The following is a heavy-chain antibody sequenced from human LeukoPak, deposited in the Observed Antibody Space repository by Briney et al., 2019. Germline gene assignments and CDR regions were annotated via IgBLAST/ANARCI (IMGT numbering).Heavy chain of an antibody. D-gene: IGHD4-11*01. V-gene: IGHV4-38-2*01. J-gene: IGHJ4*02. CDR3: ARRYSNSYFDY. Sequence: SETLSLTCAVSGYSISSGYYWGWIRQPPGKGLEWIGNVYQSGITYYNASLKSRVTISVDTSKNQFSLKLNSVTAADTAVYYCARRYSNSYFDYWGRGTLVTVSS. CDR1: GYSISSGYY. CDR2: VYQSGIT.